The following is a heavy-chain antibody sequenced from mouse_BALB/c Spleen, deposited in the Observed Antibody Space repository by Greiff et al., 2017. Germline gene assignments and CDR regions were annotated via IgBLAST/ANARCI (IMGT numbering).Heavy chain of an antibody. CDR3: VRPLLSEWYFDV. CDR1: GYTFTSYW. D-gene: IGHD2-10*01. Sequence: VQLQQPGAELVRPGASVKLSCKASGYTFTSYWINWVKQRPGQGLEWIGNIYPSDSYTNYNQKFKDKATLTVDKSSSTAYMQLSSPTSEDTAVYYCVRPLLSEWYFDVWGAGTTVTVSS. J-gene: IGHJ1*01. CDR2: IYPSDSYT. V-gene: IGHV1-69*02.